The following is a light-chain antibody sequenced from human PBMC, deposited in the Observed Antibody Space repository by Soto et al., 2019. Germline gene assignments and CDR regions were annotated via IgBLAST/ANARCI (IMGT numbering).Light chain of an antibody. CDR2: GAS. CDR3: QQYNNWPPDRT. CDR1: QSVGSN. Sequence: EIVMTQSPATLSVSPGERATLSCRASQSVGSNLAWYQQKPGQAPRLLIYGASTRATGIPARVSGSGSWTEFTLTISSLQSEDFAIYFCQQYNNWPPDRTFGQGTKVEIK. J-gene: IGKJ1*01. V-gene: IGKV3-15*01.